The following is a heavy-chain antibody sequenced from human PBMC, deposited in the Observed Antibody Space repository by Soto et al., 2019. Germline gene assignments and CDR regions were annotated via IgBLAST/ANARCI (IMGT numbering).Heavy chain of an antibody. Sequence: QVQLVESGGGVVQPGRSLRLSCAASGFTFSSYGMHWVRQAPGKGLEWVAVIWLDGSSKYYADSVKGRFTISRDNSKNTLYLQMNSLRAEDTAVYYCARGLWSFDYWGQGTLVTVSS. CDR2: IWLDGSSK. CDR3: ARGLWSFDY. D-gene: IGHD5-18*01. J-gene: IGHJ4*02. V-gene: IGHV3-33*01. CDR1: GFTFSSYG.